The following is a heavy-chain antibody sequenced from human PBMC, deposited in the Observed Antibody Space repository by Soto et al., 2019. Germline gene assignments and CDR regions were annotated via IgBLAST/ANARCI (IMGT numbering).Heavy chain of an antibody. CDR1: GFSLSTTGVG. CDR2: IYWDDDK. CDR3: GCRSITFGGGLPFED. D-gene: IGHD3-16*01. V-gene: IGHV2-5*02. Sequence: QITLKESGPTLVKPTQTLTLTCTFSGFSLSTTGVGVGWVRQPPGKALEWLALIYWDDDKRYSPSLKSRLTITKETSKNQVVLKMTDMDPVDTATYFCGCRSITFGGGLPFEDWGQGTLVTVSP. J-gene: IGHJ4*02.